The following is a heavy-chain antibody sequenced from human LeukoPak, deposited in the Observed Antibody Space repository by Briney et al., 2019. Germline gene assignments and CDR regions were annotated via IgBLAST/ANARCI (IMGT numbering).Heavy chain of an antibody. Sequence: PSETLSLTCTVSGGSISNNIYYWGWIRQPPEKGLAWIGGIYYSGSTYYNPSLKSRVTISVDASKTQFSLKLSSVTAADTAVYYCVRQAVVGATRWFDSWGQGTLVTVSS. D-gene: IGHD1-26*01. CDR3: VRQAVVGATRWFDS. CDR2: IYYSGST. J-gene: IGHJ5*01. CDR1: GGSISNNIYY. V-gene: IGHV4-39*01.